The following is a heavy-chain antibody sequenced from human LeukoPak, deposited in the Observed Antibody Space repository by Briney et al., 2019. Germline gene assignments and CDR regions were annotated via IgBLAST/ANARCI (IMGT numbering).Heavy chain of an antibody. D-gene: IGHD3-10*01. Sequence: GASVKVSCKAPGYTFTGYYIHWVRQAPGQGLEWVGWINPNSGGTKFAQKFQGRVTMTRDTSITTAYMELSGLGSDDTAVYYCGSWDYGSGGYSPYYWGQGTLVTVSS. V-gene: IGHV1-2*02. CDR1: GYTFTGYY. CDR2: INPNSGGT. CDR3: GSWDYGSGGYSPYY. J-gene: IGHJ4*02.